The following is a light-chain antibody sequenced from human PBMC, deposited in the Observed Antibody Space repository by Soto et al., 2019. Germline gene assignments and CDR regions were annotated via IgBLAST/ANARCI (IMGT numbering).Light chain of an antibody. Sequence: DIVMTQSPLSLPVTPGEPASISCRSSQSLLHSNGYNYLDWYLQKPGQSPQLLIYLGSNRASGVPDRFRGSGSGTDFTLKISRVGAEYVGVYYCMQALQTPWTFGQGTKVEIK. CDR1: QSLLHSNGYNY. V-gene: IGKV2-28*01. CDR2: LGS. J-gene: IGKJ1*01. CDR3: MQALQTPWT.